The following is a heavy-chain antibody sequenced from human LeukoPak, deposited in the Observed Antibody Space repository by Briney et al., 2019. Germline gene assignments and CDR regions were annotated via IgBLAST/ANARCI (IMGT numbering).Heavy chain of an antibody. J-gene: IGHJ4*02. CDR1: GFTFSSYA. V-gene: IGHV3-23*01. CDR2: ISGSGGST. Sequence: GGSLRLSCAASGFTFSSYAMSWVRQAPGKGLDWVSAISGSGGSTYYADSVKGRFTISRDNSKNTLYLQMNSLRAEDTAVYYCAKGRGIIVVPAAHFDYWGQGTLVTVSS. CDR3: AKGRGIIVVPAAHFDY. D-gene: IGHD2-2*01.